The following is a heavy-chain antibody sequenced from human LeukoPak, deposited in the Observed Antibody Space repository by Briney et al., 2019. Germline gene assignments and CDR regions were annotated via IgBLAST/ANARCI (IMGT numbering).Heavy chain of an antibody. CDR3: ARRRGDMASDY. J-gene: IGHJ4*02. CDR1: GGSISSSSYY. V-gene: IGHV4-39*07. D-gene: IGHD3-16*01. Sequence: PSETLSLTCTVSGGSISSSSYYWGWIRQPPGKGLEWIGEINHSGSTNYNPSLKSRVTISVDTSKNQFSLKLSSVTAADTAVYYCARRRGDMASDYWGQGTLVTVSS. CDR2: INHSGST.